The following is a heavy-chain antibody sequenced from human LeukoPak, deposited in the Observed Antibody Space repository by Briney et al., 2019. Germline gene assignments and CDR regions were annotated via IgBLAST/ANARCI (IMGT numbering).Heavy chain of an antibody. CDR1: GYPFTSYH. V-gene: IGHV1-46*01. D-gene: IGHD3-9*01. Sequence: ASVKVSCKASGYPFTSYHMHWVRQAPGQGLEWMGIIIPSDTSTSYAQKFQGRVTMTRDTSTSTVYMELSSLRSDDTAIYYCARVSSFDWLYYFDYWGQGTLVTVSS. J-gene: IGHJ4*02. CDR2: IIPSDTST. CDR3: ARVSSFDWLYYFDY.